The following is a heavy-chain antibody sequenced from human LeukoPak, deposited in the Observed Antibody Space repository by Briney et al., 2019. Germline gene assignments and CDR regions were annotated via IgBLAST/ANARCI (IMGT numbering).Heavy chain of an antibody. CDR2: IYTSGST. V-gene: IGHV4-4*07. CDR1: GGSISNYY. D-gene: IGHD2-15*01. J-gene: IGHJ6*03. CDR3: ARVVGWDCSGGSCYTGSSLYYYYYMDV. Sequence: SETLSLTCTVSGGSISNYYWSWIRQPAGKGLEWIGRIYTSGSTNYNPSLKSRVTMSVDTSKNQFSLKLSSVTAADTAVYYCARVVGWDCSGGSCYTGSSLYYYYYMDVWGKGTTVTVSS.